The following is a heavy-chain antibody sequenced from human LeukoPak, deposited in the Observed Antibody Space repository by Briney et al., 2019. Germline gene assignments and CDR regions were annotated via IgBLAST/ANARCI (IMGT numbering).Heavy chain of an antibody. CDR3: ARVLRFLREGAVDP. CDR2: MNPNSGNT. Sequence: GASVKVSCKASGYTFTSYDINWVRQATGHGLKWMGWMNPNSGNTGYAQKFQGRVTMTRNTSISTAYMELSSLRSEDTAVYYCARVLRFLREGAVDPWGQGTLVTVSS. D-gene: IGHD3-3*01. J-gene: IGHJ5*02. V-gene: IGHV1-8*01. CDR1: GYTFTSYD.